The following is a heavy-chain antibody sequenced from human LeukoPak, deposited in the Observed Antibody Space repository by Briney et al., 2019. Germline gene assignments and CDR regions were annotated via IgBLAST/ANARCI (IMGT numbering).Heavy chain of an antibody. V-gene: IGHV1-69*06. CDR2: IIPIFGTA. CDR1: GGTFSSYA. Sequence: GASVKVSCKASGGTFSSYAISWVRQAPGQGLEWMGGIIPIFGTANYAQKFQGRVTITADKSTSTAYMELSSLRSEDTAVYYCARGTKGIAATLGYWGQGTLVTVSS. J-gene: IGHJ4*02. D-gene: IGHD6-13*01. CDR3: ARGTKGIAATLGY.